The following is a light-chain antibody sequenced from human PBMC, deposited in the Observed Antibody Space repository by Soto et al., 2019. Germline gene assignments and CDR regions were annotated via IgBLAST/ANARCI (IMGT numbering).Light chain of an antibody. CDR1: QSVSSTF. J-gene: IGKJ1*01. CDR2: GAS. Sequence: DIVLTQSPGTLSLSPGERATLSCRASQSVSSTFLGWYQQKPGQASRLLIYGASSRATGIPDRFSGSGSGTDFTLTISRLEPEDFAVYYCQQYCYSPRTFGQGTKVEIK. V-gene: IGKV3-20*01. CDR3: QQYCYSPRT.